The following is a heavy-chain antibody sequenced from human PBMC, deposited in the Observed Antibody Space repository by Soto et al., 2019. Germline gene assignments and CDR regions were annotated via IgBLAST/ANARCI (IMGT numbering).Heavy chain of an antibody. D-gene: IGHD6-13*01. CDR1: GYTFTAYY. J-gene: IGHJ4*02. CDR3: ARDPTSGVAAAGLLNF. CDR2: INLNSGDT. V-gene: IGHV1-2*02. Sequence: ASVKVSCKTSGYTFTAYYMHWVRQPPGQGVEWMGWINLNSGDTNYAQEYQGRVTMTRNTSISTAYMELSRLRSDDAAVYYCARDPTSGVAAAGLLNFWGQGTLVTVSS.